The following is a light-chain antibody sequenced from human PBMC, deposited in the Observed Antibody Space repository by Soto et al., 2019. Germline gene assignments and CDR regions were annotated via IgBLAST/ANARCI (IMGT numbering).Light chain of an antibody. V-gene: IGLV2-14*01. CDR2: EVS. Sequence: QSVLTQPASVSGSPGQSISISCTGTSSDVGAYNFVSWYQQHPGKDPKLTIFEVSNRPSGVSNRFSGSKSGNTASLTISGLQAEDEADYYCSSYTTTSTWVFGGGTK. CDR3: SSYTTTSTWV. J-gene: IGLJ3*02. CDR1: SSDVGAYNF.